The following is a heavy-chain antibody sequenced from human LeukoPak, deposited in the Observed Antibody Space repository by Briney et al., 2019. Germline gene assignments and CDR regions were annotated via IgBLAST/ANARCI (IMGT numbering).Heavy chain of an antibody. V-gene: IGHV3-7*01. CDR2: INKGGSER. CDR1: GFTFSGYW. J-gene: IGHJ4*02. Sequence: PGGSLRLSCAASGFTFSGYWVSWVRQAPGKGLEGVANINKGGSERYNVDSVEGRFTISRDSAKKSRYLHMKTLRAEDTSVYYCARESKGRSKIDYWGQGTLVTVSS. CDR3: ARESKGRSKIDY.